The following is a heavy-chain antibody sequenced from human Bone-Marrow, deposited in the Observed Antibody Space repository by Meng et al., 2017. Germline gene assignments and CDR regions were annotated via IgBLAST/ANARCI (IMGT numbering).Heavy chain of an antibody. D-gene: IGHD6-19*01. CDR3: ASVSSGWYSDHY. J-gene: IGHJ4*02. CDR1: GYTFTSYA. CDR2: INAGNGNT. Sequence: ASVKVSCKASGYTFTSYAMHWVRQAPGQRLEWMGWINAGNGNTKYSQKFQGRVTITRDTSASTAYMELSSLRSEDTAVYYCASVSSGWYSDHYWGQGTLVTVSS. V-gene: IGHV1-3*01.